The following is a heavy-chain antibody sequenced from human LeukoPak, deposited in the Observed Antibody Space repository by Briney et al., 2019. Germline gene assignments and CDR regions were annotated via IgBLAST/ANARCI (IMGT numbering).Heavy chain of an antibody. V-gene: IGHV1-69*13. D-gene: IGHD5-18*01. CDR2: IIPIFGTA. Sequence: SVKVSCKASGGTFSSCAISWVRQAPGQGLEWMGGIIPIFGTANYAQKFQGRVTITADESTSTAYMELRSLRSDDTAVYYCARWPDTAMAQIDYWGQGTLVTVSS. J-gene: IGHJ4*02. CDR1: GGTFSSCA. CDR3: ARWPDTAMAQIDY.